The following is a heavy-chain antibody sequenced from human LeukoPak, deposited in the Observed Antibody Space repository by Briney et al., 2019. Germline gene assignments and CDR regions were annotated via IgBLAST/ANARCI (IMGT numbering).Heavy chain of an antibody. J-gene: IGHJ4*02. CDR1: GFTFSSYA. D-gene: IGHD3-22*01. CDR3: AKGSYYDSSGSFYFDY. Sequence: GGSLRLSCVVSGFTFSSYAMSWVRQAPGKGLEWVSGISGSGDNTYYADSVKGRSTISRDNSKNTLYVQMNSLGTEDTAAYYCAKGSYYDSSGSFYFDYWGQGTLVTVSS. V-gene: IGHV3-23*01. CDR2: ISGSGDNT.